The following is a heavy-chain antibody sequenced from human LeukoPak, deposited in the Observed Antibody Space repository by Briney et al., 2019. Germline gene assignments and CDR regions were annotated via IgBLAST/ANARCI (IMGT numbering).Heavy chain of an antibody. CDR2: ISGSGGST. CDR1: GFTFSSYA. CDR3: AKDLVSYCSGGSCHRSGGFDP. D-gene: IGHD2-15*01. J-gene: IGHJ5*02. Sequence: PGGSLRLSCAASGFTFSSYAMSWVRQAPGKGLEWVSAISGSGGSTYYADSVKGRFTISRDNSKNTLYLQMNILRAEDTAVYYCAKDLVSYCSGGSCHRSGGFDPWGQGTLVTVSS. V-gene: IGHV3-23*01.